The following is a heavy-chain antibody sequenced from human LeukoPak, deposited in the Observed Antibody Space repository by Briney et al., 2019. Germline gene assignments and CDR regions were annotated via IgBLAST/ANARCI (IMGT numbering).Heavy chain of an antibody. J-gene: IGHJ3*02. CDR2: ITTYNGNT. CDR3: ASRVSGYSYAFDI. D-gene: IGHD3-22*01. Sequence: ASVKVSCKASGYTFTSYGITWVRQAPGQGLEWMGWITTYNGNTYYAQNFQGRVTMTADTSTSTAYMEVRSLRSEDTAVYYCASRVSGYSYAFDIWGQGTMVTVSS. CDR1: GYTFTSYG. V-gene: IGHV1-18*01.